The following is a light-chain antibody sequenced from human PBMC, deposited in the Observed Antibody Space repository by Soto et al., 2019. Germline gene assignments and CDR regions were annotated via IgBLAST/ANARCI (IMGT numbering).Light chain of an antibody. CDR3: QQHSHWPPWT. J-gene: IGKJ1*01. Sequence: EIVLTQSPCTLSLSPGERATLSCRASQSVSSRFLAWYQQKPGQAPRLLIYGASSRATGIPDRFSGSGSGTDFTLTISRLEPEDFAVYYCQQHSHWPPWTFAQGTKVDIK. V-gene: IGKV3D-20*02. CDR1: QSVSSRF. CDR2: GAS.